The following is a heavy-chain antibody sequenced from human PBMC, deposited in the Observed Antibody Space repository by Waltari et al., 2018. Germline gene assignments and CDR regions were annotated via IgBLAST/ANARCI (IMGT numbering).Heavy chain of an antibody. CDR1: GYTFTGYY. V-gene: IGHV1-2*02. CDR2: IDPKTGGT. Sequence: QVHLVQSGAEVRKPGASVKVSCKGSGYTFTGYYIQWLRQAPGQGLEWMGWIDPKTGGTKLAQKFQGRVTMTRDTSINTVYMELSSLGSDDTAVYYCARDLYDSRVPGDYFDYWGQGTLVTVSS. D-gene: IGHD3-16*01. J-gene: IGHJ4*02. CDR3: ARDLYDSRVPGDYFDY.